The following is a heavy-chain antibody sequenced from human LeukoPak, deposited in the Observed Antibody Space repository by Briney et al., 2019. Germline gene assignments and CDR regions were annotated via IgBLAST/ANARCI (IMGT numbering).Heavy chain of an antibody. D-gene: IGHD3-9*01. Sequence: PGGSLRLSCAASGFTFSSYSMNWVRQSPGKGLEWVSSISSSISYIYYAESVKGRFTISRDNAKNSLYLQMNSLRAEDTAVYYCARAPVRYFDWLPRSWGQGTLVTVSS. CDR3: ARAPVRYFDWLPRS. J-gene: IGHJ4*02. CDR2: ISSSISYI. V-gene: IGHV3-21*01. CDR1: GFTFSSYS.